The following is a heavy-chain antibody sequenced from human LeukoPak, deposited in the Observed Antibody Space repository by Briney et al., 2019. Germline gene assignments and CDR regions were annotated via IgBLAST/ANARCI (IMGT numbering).Heavy chain of an antibody. CDR1: GFTFSSYG. D-gene: IGHD6-13*01. CDR2: IRYDGSNK. Sequence: PGGSLRLSCAASGFTFSSYGMHWVRQAPGKGLEWVAFIRYDGSNKYYADSVKGRFTISRDNSKNTLYLQMNSLRAEDTAVYYCARGGDSSSWYNYWGQGTLVTVSS. V-gene: IGHV3-30*02. CDR3: ARGGDSSSWYNY. J-gene: IGHJ4*02.